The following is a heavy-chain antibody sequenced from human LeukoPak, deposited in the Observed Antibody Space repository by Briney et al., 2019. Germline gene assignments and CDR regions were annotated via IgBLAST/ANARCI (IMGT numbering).Heavy chain of an antibody. CDR2: FDPEDGET. Sequence: ASVKVSCKVSGYTLTELSMHWVQQAPGKGLEWMGGFDPEDGETIYAQKFQGRVTMTEDTSTDTAYMELSSLRSEDTAVYYCATVTPKDYYDSSGYYPLRYWGQGTLVTVSS. CDR1: GYTLTELS. CDR3: ATVTPKDYYDSSGYYPLRY. J-gene: IGHJ4*02. D-gene: IGHD3-22*01. V-gene: IGHV1-24*01.